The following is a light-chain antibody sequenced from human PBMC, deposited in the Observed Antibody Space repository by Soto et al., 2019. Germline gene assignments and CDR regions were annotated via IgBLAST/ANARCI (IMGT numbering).Light chain of an antibody. CDR2: YDD. CDR1: SSNIRNNA. J-gene: IGLJ2*01. CDR3: ATWDDSLNGQV. V-gene: IGLV1-36*01. Sequence: QSLLTQPPSVSGAPRQSVTISCSGSSSNIRNNAVNWYQQFPGKAPKLLIYYDDLLPSGVSARFSGSKSGTSASLAISGLQSEDEADYYCATWDDSLNGQVFGGGTQLTVL.